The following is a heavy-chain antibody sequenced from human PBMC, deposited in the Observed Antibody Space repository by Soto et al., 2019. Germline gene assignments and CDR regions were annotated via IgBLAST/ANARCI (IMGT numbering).Heavy chain of an antibody. V-gene: IGHV3-11*06. J-gene: IGHJ4*02. CDR2: ISSTSSFT. CDR3: ARRDGYNYFDF. D-gene: IGHD5-12*01. Sequence: QVQLVESGGGLVKPGGSLRLSCVASGFTFSDSYMSWVRQAPGKGLERVSYISSTSSFTDYAESVQGRFIISRDNAKNSLFLQMNSLRAEDTALYYCARRDGYNYFDFWGQGTLVSVSS. CDR1: GFTFSDSY.